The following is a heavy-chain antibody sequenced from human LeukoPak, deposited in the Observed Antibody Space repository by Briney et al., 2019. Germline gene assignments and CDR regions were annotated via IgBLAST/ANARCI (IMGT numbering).Heavy chain of an antibody. J-gene: IGHJ3*02. D-gene: IGHD4-17*01. CDR3: ARDLGGDYSDPAFDI. CDR1: GFTFSSYW. Sequence: GGSLRLSCAASGFTFSSYWMSWVRQAPGKGLEWVANIKQDGSEKYYVDSVKGRFTISRDNAKNSLHLQMNSLRAEDTAVYYCARDLGGDYSDPAFDIWGQGTMVTVSS. CDR2: IKQDGSEK. V-gene: IGHV3-7*01.